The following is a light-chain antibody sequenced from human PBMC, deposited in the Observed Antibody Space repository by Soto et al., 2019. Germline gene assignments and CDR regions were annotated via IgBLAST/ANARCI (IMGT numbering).Light chain of an antibody. J-gene: IGKJ1*01. CDR1: QSVNNN. CDR2: GAS. V-gene: IGKV3-15*01. CDR3: QEYNTWPWT. Sequence: EIVLTQSPATLSLPPGERATLSCRASQSVNNNLAWYQQKLGQAPRVIIYGASTRATGIPARFTGSGSGTECILTITSLQSEDAAVYYCQEYNTWPWTFGQGTKVDI.